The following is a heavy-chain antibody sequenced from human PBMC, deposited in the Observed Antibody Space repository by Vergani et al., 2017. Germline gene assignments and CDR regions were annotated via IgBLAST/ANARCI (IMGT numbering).Heavy chain of an antibody. Sequence: QVQLVQSGAEVKKPGSSVKVSCKASGGTFSSYTISWVRQAPGQGLEWMGRIIPILGIANYAQKFQGRVTITADKSTSTAYMELSSLRSEDTAVYYCARALGGIVVVTAFDYWDQGTLVTVSS. D-gene: IGHD2-21*02. CDR1: GGTFSSYT. CDR2: IIPILGIA. CDR3: ARALGGIVVVTAFDY. J-gene: IGHJ4*02. V-gene: IGHV1-69*02.